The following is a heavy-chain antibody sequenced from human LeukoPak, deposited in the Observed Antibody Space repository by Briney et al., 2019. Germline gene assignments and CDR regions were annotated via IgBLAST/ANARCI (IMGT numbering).Heavy chain of an antibody. J-gene: IGHJ4*02. V-gene: IGHV4-30-2*05. CDR2: IYHSGST. CDR3: ASQPLAGNDY. CDR1: GGSISSGGYS. Sequence: SQTLSLTCAVSGGSISSGGYSWSWIRQPPGKGLEWIGYIYHSGSTYYNPSLKSRVTISVDTSKNQFSLKLSSVTAADTAVYYCASQPLAGNDYWGQGTLVTVSS.